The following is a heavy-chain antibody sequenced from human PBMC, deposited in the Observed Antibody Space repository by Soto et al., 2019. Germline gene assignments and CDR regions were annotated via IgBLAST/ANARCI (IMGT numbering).Heavy chain of an antibody. CDR3: ARDSSPPPLSYGMDV. CDR2: INPSGGST. V-gene: IGHV1-46*01. CDR1: GYTFTSYY. J-gene: IGHJ6*02. Sequence: QVQLVQSGAEVKKPGASVKVSCKASGYTFTSYYMHWVRQAPGQGLEWMAIINPSGGSTSYAQKFQGRVTMTRETSTSTVYMELSSLRSDDTAVYYCARDSSPPPLSYGMDVWGQGTTVTVSS. D-gene: IGHD6-13*01.